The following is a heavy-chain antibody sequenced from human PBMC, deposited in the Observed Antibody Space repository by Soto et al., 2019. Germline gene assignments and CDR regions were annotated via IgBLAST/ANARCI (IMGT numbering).Heavy chain of an antibody. Sequence: SVKVSCKASGCTFSSYAIIWVRQSPGQGLEWMGGIIPIFGTANYAQKFQGRVTITADKSTSTAYMELSSLRSEDTAVYYCARDHHLTGYSGSWTKYYYYYYGMDVWGQGTTVTVSS. CDR1: GCTFSSYA. CDR2: IIPIFGTA. V-gene: IGHV1-69*06. D-gene: IGHD6-13*01. CDR3: ARDHHLTGYSGSWTKYYYYYYGMDV. J-gene: IGHJ6*02.